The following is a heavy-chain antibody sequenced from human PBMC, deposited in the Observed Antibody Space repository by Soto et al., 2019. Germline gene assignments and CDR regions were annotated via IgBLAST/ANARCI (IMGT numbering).Heavy chain of an antibody. D-gene: IGHD6-13*01. CDR2: IYYSGST. J-gene: IGHJ4*02. V-gene: IGHV4-39*01. CDR3: TRHDGGAAADRPHDD. CDR1: GGSIRSSTYY. Sequence: QLRLQESGPGLVKPSETLSLTCTVSGGSIRSSTYYWGWIRQPPGKGLGWIGSIYYSGSTHYNPYLKSRVTMSVDTPTNQCSMKLNSVTAADAAVYDSTRHDGGAAADRPHDDWGQGTLVTVSS.